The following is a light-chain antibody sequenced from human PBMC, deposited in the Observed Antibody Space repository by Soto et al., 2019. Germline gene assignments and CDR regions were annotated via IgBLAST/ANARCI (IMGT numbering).Light chain of an antibody. CDR1: SSDIGGYNF. CDR2: DVS. V-gene: IGLV2-14*03. Sequence: QSALTQPASVSGSPGQSITISCTGTSSDIGGYNFVSWYQQHPGKAPKLLIHDVSNRPSGVSSRFSGSKSGNTASLTISGLQAEDEADYYCISYRTVSTYVFGTGTKLTVL. CDR3: ISYRTVSTYV. J-gene: IGLJ1*01.